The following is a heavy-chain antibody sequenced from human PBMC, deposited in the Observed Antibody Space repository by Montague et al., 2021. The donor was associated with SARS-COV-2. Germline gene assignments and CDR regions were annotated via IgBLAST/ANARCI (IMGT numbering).Heavy chain of an antibody. CDR3: ARGPHSSSWHYYYCYGMDV. CDR1: GGSFSGYY. CDR2: INHSGST. V-gene: IGHV4-34*01. Sequence: SETLSLTCAVYGGSFSGYYWSWIRQPPGKGLEWIGEINHSGSTNYNPSLKSRVTISVDTSKNQFSLKLSSVTAADTAVYYCARGPHSSSWHYYYCYGMDVWGQGTTVTVS. J-gene: IGHJ6*02. D-gene: IGHD6-13*01.